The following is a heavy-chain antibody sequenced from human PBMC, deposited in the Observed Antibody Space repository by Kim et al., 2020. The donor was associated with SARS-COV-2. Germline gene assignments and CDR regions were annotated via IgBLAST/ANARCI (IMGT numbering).Heavy chain of an antibody. Sequence: GGSLRLSCVASGFIFSNYVMSWVRQAPGKGLEWVSGLYRTGTPTYYANSVKGRFTISRDNSKNTMYLQMNGLRADDTAIYYCVKDREESGDFVFDIWGQGTLVTVSS. CDR3: VKDREESGDFVFDI. CDR2: LYRTGTPT. D-gene: IGHD4-17*01. V-gene: IGHV3-23*05. CDR1: GFIFSNYV. J-gene: IGHJ4*02.